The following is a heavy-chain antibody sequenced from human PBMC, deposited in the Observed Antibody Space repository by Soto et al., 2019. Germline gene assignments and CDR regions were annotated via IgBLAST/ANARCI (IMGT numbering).Heavy chain of an antibody. Sequence: QITLKESGPPLVKVTQTVTLTCTFSGFSLSSTGVGVGWIRQPPGKALEGLALINWNDDKRYNPSLKSRLTITKDTSKYQVVLTMTNMDPVDTATYYCARSGHNSGFFYYDYWGQGTLVTVSS. V-gene: IGHV2-5*01. CDR3: ARSGHNSGFFYYDY. CDR1: GFSLSSTGVG. J-gene: IGHJ4*02. D-gene: IGHD3-22*01. CDR2: INWNDDK.